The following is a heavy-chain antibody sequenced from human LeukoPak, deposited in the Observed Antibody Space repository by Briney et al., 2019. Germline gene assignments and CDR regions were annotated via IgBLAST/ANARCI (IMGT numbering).Heavy chain of an antibody. CDR3: ARETSQKGAHYMDV. Sequence: SETLSLTCTVSGGSISSYYWSWIRQPPGRGLEWIGYIYYSGSTNYNPSLKSRVTISVDTSKNQFSLKLSSVTAADTAVYYCARETSQKGAHYMDVWGKGTTVTISS. CDR1: GGSISSYY. V-gene: IGHV4-59*01. D-gene: IGHD3-16*01. CDR2: IYYSGST. J-gene: IGHJ6*03.